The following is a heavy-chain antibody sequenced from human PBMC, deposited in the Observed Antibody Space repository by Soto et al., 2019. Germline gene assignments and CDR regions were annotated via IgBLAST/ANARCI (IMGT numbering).Heavy chain of an antibody. CDR1: GFIFSSYA. CDR2: MSGSSGGT. V-gene: IGHV3-23*01. Sequence: GESLKISCAASGFIFSSYAMSWVRQAPGKGLEWVSAMSGSSGGTYYADSVKGRFTISRDNSKNTLYLQLNSLRAEDTALYYCARKGYCSGGSCFALDHWGQGTLVTVSS. CDR3: ARKGYCSGGSCFALDH. J-gene: IGHJ4*02. D-gene: IGHD2-15*01.